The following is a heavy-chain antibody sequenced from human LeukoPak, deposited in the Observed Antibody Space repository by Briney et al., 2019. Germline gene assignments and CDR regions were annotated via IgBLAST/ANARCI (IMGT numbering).Heavy chain of an antibody. Sequence: PSETLSLTCTVSGGSISSYYWSWIRQPPGKGLEWIGYIYYSGSTNYNPSLKSRVTISVDTSKNQFSLKLSSVTAADTAVYYCARDSILTGYYLGWFFDYWGQGTLVTVSS. D-gene: IGHD3-9*01. J-gene: IGHJ4*02. CDR1: GGSISSYY. CDR2: IYYSGST. CDR3: ARDSILTGYYLGWFFDY. V-gene: IGHV4-59*12.